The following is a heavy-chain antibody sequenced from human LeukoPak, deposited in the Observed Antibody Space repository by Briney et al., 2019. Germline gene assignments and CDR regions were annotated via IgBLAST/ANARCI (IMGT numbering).Heavy chain of an antibody. Sequence: SETLSLTCTVSGGSISSYYWSWIRQPPGKGLEWIGYIYYSGSTNYNPSLKSRVTISVDTSKNQFSLKLSSVTAADTAVYYCARVWVTPPEGYYMDVWGKGTTVTVSS. CDR3: ARVWVTPPEGYYMDV. CDR1: GGSISSYY. J-gene: IGHJ6*03. D-gene: IGHD3-16*01. CDR2: IYYSGST. V-gene: IGHV4-59*01.